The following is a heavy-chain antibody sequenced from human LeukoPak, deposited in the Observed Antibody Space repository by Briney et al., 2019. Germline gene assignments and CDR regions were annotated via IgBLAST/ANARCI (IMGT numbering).Heavy chain of an antibody. CDR3: ARGCTTTSCYDY. CDR2: IKQDGREK. CDR1: GFTFSSYW. D-gene: IGHD2-2*01. V-gene: IGHV3-7*04. J-gene: IGHJ4*02. Sequence: GGSLILSCAASGFTFSSYWMSWVRQAPGKGLEWVANIKQDGREKYYVDSLKGRFIISRDNAKNSLYLQMNSLRAEDTAVYYCARGCTTTSCYDYWGQGTLVTVSS.